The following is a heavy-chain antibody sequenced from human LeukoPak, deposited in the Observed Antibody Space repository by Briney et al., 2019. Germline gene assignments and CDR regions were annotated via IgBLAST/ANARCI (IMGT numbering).Heavy chain of an antibody. CDR3: AGGSGWLTDY. CDR1: GFPFSTFW. D-gene: IGHD6-19*01. V-gene: IGHV3-7*03. Sequence: GGSLRLSCATSGFPFSTFWMSWVRPAPGKGREGGANIKQDGSPKYYVDSVKGRFTISRDNAKNSLYLQMNSLRDEDTAVYYCAGGSGWLTDYWGQGTQVTVSS. CDR2: IKQDGSPK. J-gene: IGHJ4*02.